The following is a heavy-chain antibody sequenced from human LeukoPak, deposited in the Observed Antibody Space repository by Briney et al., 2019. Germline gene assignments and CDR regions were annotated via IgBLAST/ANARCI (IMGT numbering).Heavy chain of an antibody. J-gene: IGHJ5*02. CDR2: INHSGST. Sequence: SETLSLTCAVYGGSFSGYYWNWIRQPPGKGLEWIGEINHSGSTNYNPSLKSRVTISVDTSKNQFSLKLSSVTAADTAVYYCARGRRASIAAAGTRWFDPWGQGTLVTVSS. CDR1: GGSFSGYY. V-gene: IGHV4-34*01. D-gene: IGHD6-13*01. CDR3: ARGRRASIAAAGTRWFDP.